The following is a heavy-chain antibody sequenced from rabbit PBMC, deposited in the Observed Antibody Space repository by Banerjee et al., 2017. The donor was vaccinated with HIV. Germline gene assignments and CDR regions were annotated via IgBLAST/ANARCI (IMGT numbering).Heavy chain of an antibody. V-gene: IGHV1S40*01. CDR2: IYTDVDGT. CDR3: ARDNTSGGYGYDPFNL. CDR1: GFSFSDNYD. D-gene: IGHD6-1*01. Sequence: QSLEESGGDLVKPGASLTLTCTASGFSFSDNYDMCWVRQAPGKGLEWIGCIYTDVDGTYYANWAKGRFTISKTSSTTVTLQMTSLTAADTATYFCARDNTSGGYGYDPFNLWGPGTLVTVS. J-gene: IGHJ4*01.